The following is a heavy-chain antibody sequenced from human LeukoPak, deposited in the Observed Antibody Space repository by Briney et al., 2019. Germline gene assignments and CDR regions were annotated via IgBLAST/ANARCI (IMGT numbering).Heavy chain of an antibody. CDR1: GFTFSSYG. CDR2: ISYDGSNK. V-gene: IGHV3-30*18. Sequence: PGGSVRLSCAASGFTFSSYGLHGVRQAPGKGLEGVAVISYDGSNKYYADSVKGRFTISRDNSKNTLYLQMNSLRAEDTAVYYCAKAHLVDAFDIWGQGTMVTVSS. CDR3: AKAHLVDAFDI. J-gene: IGHJ3*02.